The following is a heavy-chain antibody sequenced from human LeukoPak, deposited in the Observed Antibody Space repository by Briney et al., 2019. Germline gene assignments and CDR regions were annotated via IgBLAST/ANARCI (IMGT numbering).Heavy chain of an antibody. CDR2: IYYSGST. J-gene: IGHJ4*02. D-gene: IGHD4-17*01. Sequence: PSETLSLTCTVSSVSISSYFWSWLRQPPGKGLEGIGYIYYSGSTNYNPSLKSRVTISVDTSKNQFSLKLSSVTAADTAVYYCASLTTVTQGNFDYWGQGTLVTVSS. CDR1: SVSISSYF. V-gene: IGHV4-59*08. CDR3: ASLTTVTQGNFDY.